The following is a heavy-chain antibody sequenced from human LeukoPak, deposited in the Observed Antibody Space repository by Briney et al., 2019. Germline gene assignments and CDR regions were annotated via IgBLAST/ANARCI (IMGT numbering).Heavy chain of an antibody. CDR2: LYYSGST. V-gene: IGHV4-39*01. CDR1: GGSISRSSYC. D-gene: IGHD3-16*02. Sequence: SETLSLTCSVSGGSISRSSYCWGWIRQPPGKGLEWIGSLYYSGSTYHNPSLKSRVTISVDTSKNQFSLKLSSVTAADTAFYYCAIFDYVWRSYRNDYWGQGTLVTVSS. CDR3: AIFDYVWRSYRNDY. J-gene: IGHJ4*02.